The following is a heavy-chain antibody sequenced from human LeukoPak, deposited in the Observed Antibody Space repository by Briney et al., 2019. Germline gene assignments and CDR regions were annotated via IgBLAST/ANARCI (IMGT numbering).Heavy chain of an antibody. Sequence: GESLKISCKGSGYIINNYWIGWVRQMPGKGLEWMGIIYPADSDIRYSPSFQGQVTISADKSISTAYLQWSSLKASDTAMYYCARQEYCSGGSCYTWFDPWGQGTLVTVSS. CDR1: GYIINNYW. D-gene: IGHD2-15*01. J-gene: IGHJ5*02. V-gene: IGHV5-51*01. CDR3: ARQEYCSGGSCYTWFDP. CDR2: IYPADSDI.